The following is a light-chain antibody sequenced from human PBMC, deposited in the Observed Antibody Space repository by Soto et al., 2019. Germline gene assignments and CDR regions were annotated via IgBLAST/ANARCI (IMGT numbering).Light chain of an antibody. Sequence: QSVLTQPASVSGSPGQSITISCTGTTSDVGGYDYVSWYQQHPGKAPKLMIYDVSNRPSGVSSRFSGSKSGNAASLTISGLQAEDEADYYCGSYTASSPVFGGGTKVTVL. CDR2: DVS. J-gene: IGLJ2*01. CDR1: TSDVGGYDY. CDR3: GSYTASSPV. V-gene: IGLV2-14*03.